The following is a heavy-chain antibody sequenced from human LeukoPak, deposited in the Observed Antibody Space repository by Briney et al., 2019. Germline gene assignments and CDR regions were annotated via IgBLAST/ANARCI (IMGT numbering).Heavy chain of an antibody. V-gene: IGHV4-59*08. J-gene: IGHJ4*02. CDR2: IYYSGST. CDR3: ARHGLGMGGFDY. D-gene: IGHD3/OR15-3a*01. CDR1: GSSISSYY. Sequence: SETLSLTCTVSGSSISSYYWSWIRQPPGKGLEWIGYIYYSGSTNYNPSLKSRVTISVDTSKNQFSLKLSSVTAADTAVYYCARHGLGMGGFDYWGQGTLVTVSS.